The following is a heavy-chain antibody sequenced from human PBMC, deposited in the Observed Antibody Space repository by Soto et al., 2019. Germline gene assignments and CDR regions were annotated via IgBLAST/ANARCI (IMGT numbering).Heavy chain of an antibody. D-gene: IGHD5-12*01. J-gene: IGHJ4*02. Sequence: LSLTCTVSGGSISSYYWSWIRQPPGKGLEWIGYIYYSGSTNYNPSLKSRVTISVDTSKNQFSLKLSSVTAADTAVYYCARAAEYSGYESAIDYWGQGTLVTVSS. CDR1: GGSISSYY. V-gene: IGHV4-59*01. CDR3: ARAAEYSGYESAIDY. CDR2: IYYSGST.